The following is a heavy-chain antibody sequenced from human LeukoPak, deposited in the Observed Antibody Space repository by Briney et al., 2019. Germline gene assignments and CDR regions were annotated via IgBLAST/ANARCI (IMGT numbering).Heavy chain of an antibody. J-gene: IGHJ6*03. CDR1: GFTFSSYW. D-gene: IGHD3-9*01. Sequence: GGSLRLSCAASGFTFSSYWMSWVRQAPGKGLEWVANIKQDGSEKYYVDSVKGRFTISRDNAKNSLYLQMNSLRAEDTAVYYCAKQGRDWLRDYYYYMDVWGKGTTVTISS. CDR3: AKQGRDWLRDYYYYMDV. V-gene: IGHV3-7*03. CDR2: IKQDGSEK.